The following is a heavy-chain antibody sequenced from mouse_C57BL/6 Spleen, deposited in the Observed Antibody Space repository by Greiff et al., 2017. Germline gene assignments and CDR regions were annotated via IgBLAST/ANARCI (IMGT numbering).Heavy chain of an antibody. CDR2: IYYSGTI. V-gene: IGHV3-5*01. CDR1: GISITTGNYR. CDR3: AREGFYYGSSPYYFDY. Sequence: VQLQESGPGLVKPSQTVFLTCTVTGISITTGNYRWSWIRQFPGNKLEWIGYIYYSGTITYNPSLTSRTTITRDTPKNQFFLEMNSLTAEDTATYYCAREGFYYGSSPYYFDYWGQGTTLTVSS. D-gene: IGHD1-1*01. J-gene: IGHJ2*01.